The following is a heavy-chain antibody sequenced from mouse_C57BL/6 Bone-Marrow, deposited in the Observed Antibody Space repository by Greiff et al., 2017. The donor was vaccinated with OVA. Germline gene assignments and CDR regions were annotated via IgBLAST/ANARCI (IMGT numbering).Heavy chain of an antibody. D-gene: IGHD2-12*01. CDR1: GFNIKDDY. CDR2: IDPENGDT. V-gene: IGHV14-4*01. J-gene: IGHJ3*02. CDR3: TTCVTS. Sequence: VQLQQSGAELVRPGASVKLSCTASGFNIKDDYMHWVKQRPEQGLEWIGWIDPENGDTEYASKFQGKATITADTSSHTAYLQLSIVTAEDTAVYYGTTCVTSWGQGTLVTVSA.